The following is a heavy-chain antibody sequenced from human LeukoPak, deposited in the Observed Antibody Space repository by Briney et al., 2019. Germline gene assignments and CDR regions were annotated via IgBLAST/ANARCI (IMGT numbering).Heavy chain of an antibody. J-gene: IGHJ5*02. D-gene: IGHD1-1*01. V-gene: IGHV5-10-1*01. CDR3: ARLPLDNWIGVS. CDR1: GYSFTSYW. Sequence: GESLRISCQGSGYSFTSYWIIWVRQMPGKGLEWMGRIDPSDSVTNYSPSFQGHVTFSVDKSISTAYLQWSSLKASDTALYYCARLPLDNWIGVSWGQGTLVTVSS. CDR2: IDPSDSVT.